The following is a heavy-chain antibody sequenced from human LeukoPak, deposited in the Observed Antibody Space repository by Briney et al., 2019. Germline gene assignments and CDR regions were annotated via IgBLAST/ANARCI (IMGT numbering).Heavy chain of an antibody. CDR3: AKDVATGLSDY. D-gene: IGHD5-12*01. CDR2: ISYDGSNK. J-gene: IGHJ4*02. Sequence: PGGSLRLSCAASGFTFSSYGMHWVRQAPSKGLEWVAVISYDGSNKYYADSVKGRFTISRDNSKNTLYLQMNSLRAEDTAVYYCAKDVATGLSDYWGQGTLVTVSS. V-gene: IGHV3-30*18. CDR1: GFTFSSYG.